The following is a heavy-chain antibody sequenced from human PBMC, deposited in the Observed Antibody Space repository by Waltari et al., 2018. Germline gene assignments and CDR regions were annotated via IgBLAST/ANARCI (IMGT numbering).Heavy chain of an antibody. CDR2: IYYSGST. V-gene: IGHV4-31*03. CDR1: GGSISRGGYS. Sequence: QVQLQESGPGLVKPSQTLSLTCTVPGGSISRGGYSSLWIRQPPGKGLEWIGYIYYSGSTYYNPSLKSRVTVSVDTSKNQFSLKLSSVTAADTAVYYCARVLRDTVTRNNWFDPWGQGTLVTVSS. CDR3: ARVLRDTVTRNNWFDP. J-gene: IGHJ5*02. D-gene: IGHD4-17*01.